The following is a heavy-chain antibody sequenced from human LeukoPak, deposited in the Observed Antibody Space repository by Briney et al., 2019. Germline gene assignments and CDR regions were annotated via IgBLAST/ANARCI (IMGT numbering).Heavy chain of an antibody. J-gene: IGHJ6*03. V-gene: IGHV3-7*01. CDR2: IKQDGSEK. Sequence: GGSLRLSCVASGFTFSASTMHWVRQAPGKGLEWVANIKQDGSEKYYVDSVKGRFTISRDNAKNSLYLQMNSLRAEDTAIYYCARDPYNGNYGDSYYYYMDVWGKGTTVTISS. CDR1: GFTFSAST. D-gene: IGHD1-26*01. CDR3: ARDPYNGNYGDSYYYYMDV.